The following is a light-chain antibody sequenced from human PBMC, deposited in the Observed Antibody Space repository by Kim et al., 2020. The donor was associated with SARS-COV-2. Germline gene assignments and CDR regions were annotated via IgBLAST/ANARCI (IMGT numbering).Light chain of an antibody. CDR3: MQALQTPYT. CDR2: LGS. CDR1: ESLLHSNGYNY. V-gene: IGKV2-28*01. Sequence: EIVMTQSPLSLPVTPGEPASISCRSSESLLHSNGYNYLDWYLQKPGQSPQLLIYLGSDRASGAPDRFSGSGSGTDFTLKISRVEAGDVGIYYCMQALQTPYTFGQGTKLEI. J-gene: IGKJ2*01.